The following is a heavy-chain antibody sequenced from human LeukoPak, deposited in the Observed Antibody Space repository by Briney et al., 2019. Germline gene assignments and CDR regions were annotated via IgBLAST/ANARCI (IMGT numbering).Heavy chain of an antibody. CDR2: TYLRSKWNN. CDR3: ARESHTSGWFHFGPHPAYYFDY. CDR1: GDSASSTSAS. Sequence: SQTLSLTCAISGDSASSTSASWNWIRQSPSRGLEWLGRTYLRSKWNNDYAVSVKRRITIDPDTSKNQFSLQLKSVTPEDTALYYCARESHTSGWFHFGPHPAYYFDYWGQGALVTVSS. V-gene: IGHV6-1*01. J-gene: IGHJ4*02. D-gene: IGHD6-19*01.